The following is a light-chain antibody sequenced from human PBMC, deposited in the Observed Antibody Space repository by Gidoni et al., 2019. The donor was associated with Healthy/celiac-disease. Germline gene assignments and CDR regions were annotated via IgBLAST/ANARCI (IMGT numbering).Light chain of an antibody. V-gene: IGLV2-14*01. CDR3: SSYTSSSTLVV. CDR1: SSDVGGYNY. CDR2: EVS. Sequence: QSALTQPASVSVSPGQSITISCTVTSSDVGGYNYVSWYQQHPGKAPKLMIYEVSNRPSGVSNRFSGSKSGNTASLTISGLQAEDEADYYCSSYTSSSTLVVFGGGTKLTVL. J-gene: IGLJ2*01.